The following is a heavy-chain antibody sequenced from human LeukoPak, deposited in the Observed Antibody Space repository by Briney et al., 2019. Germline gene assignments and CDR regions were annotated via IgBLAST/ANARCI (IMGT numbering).Heavy chain of an antibody. J-gene: IGHJ4*02. CDR1: GGSISGYY. Sequence: PSETLSLTCTVSGGSISGYYWGWIRQPPGKGLEWIGSIYYSGSTYYNPSLKSRITISVDTSKNQFSLKLSSVTAADTAVYYCVRHISVVRGETFDFWGQGSLVTVSS. D-gene: IGHD3-10*01. CDR2: IYYSGST. V-gene: IGHV4-39*01. CDR3: VRHISVVRGETFDF.